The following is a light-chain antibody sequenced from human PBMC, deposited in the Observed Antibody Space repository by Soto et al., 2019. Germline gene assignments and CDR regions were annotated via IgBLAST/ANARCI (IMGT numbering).Light chain of an antibody. Sequence: DIVMTQSPLSLPVTPGEPASISCRSSQNLLHSNGYNYLDWYLQKPGQSPQLLIYLGSNRASGVTDRFSGSGSGTDFTLKIIRVEAEDVGVYYCMQALQAPWTFGQGTKVEIK. CDR2: LGS. CDR3: MQALQAPWT. V-gene: IGKV2-28*01. J-gene: IGKJ1*01. CDR1: QNLLHSNGYNY.